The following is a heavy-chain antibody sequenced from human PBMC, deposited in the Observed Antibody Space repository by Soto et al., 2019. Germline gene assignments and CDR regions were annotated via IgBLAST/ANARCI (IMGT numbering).Heavy chain of an antibody. CDR1: GFTVSSNY. Sequence: EVQLVESGGGLIQPGGSLRLSCAASGFTVSSNYMSWVRQAPGKGLECVSVIYSGGSTYYADSVKCRFTISRDNSKNTLYLQMNSLRTEDTAVYYCARFEYYYDSSGEAFDIWGQGTMVTVSS. CDR3: ARFEYYYDSSGEAFDI. V-gene: IGHV3-53*01. D-gene: IGHD3-22*01. CDR2: IYSGGST. J-gene: IGHJ3*02.